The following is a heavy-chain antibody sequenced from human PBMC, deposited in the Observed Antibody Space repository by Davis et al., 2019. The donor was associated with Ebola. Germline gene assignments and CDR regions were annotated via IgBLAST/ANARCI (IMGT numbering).Heavy chain of an antibody. CDR3: SKDMAPYDYGDSNWFDP. D-gene: IGHD4-17*01. J-gene: IGHJ5*02. CDR1: GFTFSSYA. V-gene: IGHV3-9*01. CDR2: ISWNSGSI. Sequence: PGGSLRLSCAASGFTFSSYAMSWVRQAPGKGLEWVSGISWNSGSIGYADSVKGRFTISRDNAKNSLYLQMNSLRAEDTALYYCSKDMAPYDYGDSNWFDPWGQGTLVTVSS.